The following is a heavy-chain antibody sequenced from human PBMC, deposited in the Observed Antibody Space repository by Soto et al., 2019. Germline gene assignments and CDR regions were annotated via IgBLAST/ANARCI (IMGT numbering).Heavy chain of an antibody. CDR1: SGSIFSSHW. D-gene: IGHD6-19*01. V-gene: IGHV4-4*02. CDR2: TRNSGGA. J-gene: IGHJ4*02. Sequence: QVQLQESGPGLVKPSGTLSLTCAVSSGSIFSSHWWSWVRQPPGKGLEWIGETRNSGGANYNPSLQSRISISVDRSKNHFFLELRSVTAADTAVYYCASHLVMAGTRGFDHWGLGTLVTVSS. CDR3: ASHLVMAGTRGFDH.